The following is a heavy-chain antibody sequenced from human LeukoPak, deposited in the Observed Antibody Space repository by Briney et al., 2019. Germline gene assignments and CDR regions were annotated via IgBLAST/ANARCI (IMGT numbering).Heavy chain of an antibody. D-gene: IGHD6-6*01. CDR1: GYTFTNYW. CDR3: ARLIAARPW. Sequence: GESLKISCKASGYTFTNYWIGWVRQMPGKGLEWMGVIYPGDSDTRYSPSFQGQVTISADKSISTAYLQWSSLKASDTATYYCARLIAARPWWGQGTLVTVSS. V-gene: IGHV5-51*01. CDR2: IYPGDSDT. J-gene: IGHJ4*02.